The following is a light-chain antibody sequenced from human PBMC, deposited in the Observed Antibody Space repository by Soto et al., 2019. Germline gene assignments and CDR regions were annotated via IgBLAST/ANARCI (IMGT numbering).Light chain of an antibody. V-gene: IGLV1-47*01. CDR3: AAWDDSLSGYV. CDR2: RNN. CDR1: SSNIGSNY. J-gene: IGLJ1*01. Sequence: QSVLTQPPSASGTPGQRATISCSGSSSNIGSNYVYWYQQLPGTAPKLLIYRNNQRPSGVPDRFSGSKSGTSASLAISGLRSEDGADYYCAAWDDSLSGYVFGTGTKVTVL.